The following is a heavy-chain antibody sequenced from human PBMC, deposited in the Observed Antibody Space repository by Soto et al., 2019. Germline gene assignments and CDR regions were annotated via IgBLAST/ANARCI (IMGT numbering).Heavy chain of an antibody. CDR3: ARNGDVAVAGMGY. Sequence: QVQLVQSGAEVKKPGASVKVSCKASGYTFTSYAMHWVRQAPGQRLEWMGWINAGNGNTKYSQKFQGRVTITRDTSASTAYMELSSLRSEDTAVYYCARNGDVAVAGMGYWGQGTLVTVSS. V-gene: IGHV1-3*01. CDR2: INAGNGNT. CDR1: GYTFTSYA. J-gene: IGHJ4*02. D-gene: IGHD6-19*01.